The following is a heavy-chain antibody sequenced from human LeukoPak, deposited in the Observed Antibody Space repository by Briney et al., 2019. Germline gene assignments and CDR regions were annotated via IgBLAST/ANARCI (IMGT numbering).Heavy chain of an antibody. Sequence: SGPALVKLTETLTLTCTFSGFSLSTSGVCVSWIRQPPGKALEWLARIDWDDDKYYSTSLKTRLTISKDTSKNQVVLTMTNMDPVDTATYYCARTTSSTSFNFDYWGQGTLVTVSS. V-gene: IGHV2-70*11. CDR1: GFSLSTSGVC. CDR3: ARTTSSTSFNFDY. CDR2: IDWDDDK. J-gene: IGHJ4*02. D-gene: IGHD2-2*01.